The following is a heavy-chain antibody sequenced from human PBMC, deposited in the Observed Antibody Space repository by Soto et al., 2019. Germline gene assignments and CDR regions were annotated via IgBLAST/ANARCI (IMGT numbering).Heavy chain of an antibody. CDR2: ITASGGAT. Sequence: GGSLRLSCAASGFTFSSYVMSWVRQAPGKGLEWVSAITASGGATYHADSVKGRFTISRDNSKNTLYLQMNSLRAEDTAVYYCARDRSRGSGSPNYGMDVWGQGTTVTVSS. J-gene: IGHJ6*02. V-gene: IGHV3-23*01. CDR3: ARDRSRGSGSPNYGMDV. D-gene: IGHD3-10*01. CDR1: GFTFSSYV.